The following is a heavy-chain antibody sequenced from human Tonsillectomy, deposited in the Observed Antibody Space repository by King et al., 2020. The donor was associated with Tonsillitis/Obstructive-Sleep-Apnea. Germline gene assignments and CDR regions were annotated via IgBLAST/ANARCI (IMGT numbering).Heavy chain of an antibody. D-gene: IGHD3-10*01. Sequence: EVQLVESGAEVKKPGESLKISCKGSEYSFTSYWIGWVRQMPGKGLEWMGIIYPGDSDTRYSPSFQGQVTISADKSISTAYLQWSSLKASDTAMYYCARHPITMVRGVIKYYFDYWGQGTLVTVSS. V-gene: IGHV5-51*01. J-gene: IGHJ4*02. CDR3: ARHPITMVRGVIKYYFDY. CDR2: IYPGDSDT. CDR1: EYSFTSYW.